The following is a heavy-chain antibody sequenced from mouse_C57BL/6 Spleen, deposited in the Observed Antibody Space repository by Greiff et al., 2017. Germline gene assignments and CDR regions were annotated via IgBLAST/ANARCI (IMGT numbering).Heavy chain of an antibody. Sequence: EVQLVESGAGLVKPGASLKLSCAASGFTFSDYGMHWVRQAPGKGLEWVAYISSGRRTIYYADTVKDRFTISRDNAKNTLFLQMTSLQYEGAAMLYCGRTYYDGGRYAWDYWGQGTSVTVAA. CDR3: GRTYYDGGRYAWDY. CDR2: ISSGRRTI. D-gene: IGHD1-1*02. V-gene: IGHV5-17*01. CDR1: GFTFSDYG. J-gene: IGHJ4*01.